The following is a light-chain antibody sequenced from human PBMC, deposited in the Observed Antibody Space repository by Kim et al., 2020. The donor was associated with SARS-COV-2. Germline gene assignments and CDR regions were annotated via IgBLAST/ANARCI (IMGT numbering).Light chain of an antibody. J-gene: IGKJ1*01. CDR2: GAS. CDR1: QSVSSSF. CDR3: QQFGSSVGISAWT. V-gene: IGKV3-20*01. Sequence: EIVLTQSPDTLSLSPGERATLSCRAGQSVSSSFLAWYQQKPGQAPRLLIYGASNRATGIPDRFSGSGSGTDFTLTINRLEPEDFAVYYCQQFGSSVGISAWTFGQGTKVDIK.